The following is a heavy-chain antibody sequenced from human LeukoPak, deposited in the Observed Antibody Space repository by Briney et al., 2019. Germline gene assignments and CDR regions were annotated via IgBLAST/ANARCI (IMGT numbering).Heavy chain of an antibody. CDR2: ITHGGST. J-gene: IGHJ6*02. D-gene: IGHD3-16*01. CDR1: SGSLSGYS. V-gene: IGHV4-34*01. Sequence: SQTLSLTCAVYSGSLSGYSWGWIRQPPGKELEWIGEITHGGSTNYNPSLKSRVTISVDTSKNQFSLRLTSVTAADTAVYYCARKGDGMDVWGQGTTVTVSS. CDR3: ARKGDGMDV.